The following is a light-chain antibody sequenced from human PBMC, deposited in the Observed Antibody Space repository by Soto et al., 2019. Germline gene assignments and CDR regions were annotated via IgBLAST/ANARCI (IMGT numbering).Light chain of an antibody. V-gene: IGKV3-20*01. CDR1: QSVRSSY. J-gene: IGKJ4*01. Sequence: EIGLTQSPGTLSLSPEERATLSCRASQSVRSSYLAWYQQKPGQAPRLVFFGASSRATGIPDRFSGSGSGTDFTLTISRLEPEDFAVYYCQQQESSPFTFGGGTKVEIK. CDR2: GAS. CDR3: QQQESSPFT.